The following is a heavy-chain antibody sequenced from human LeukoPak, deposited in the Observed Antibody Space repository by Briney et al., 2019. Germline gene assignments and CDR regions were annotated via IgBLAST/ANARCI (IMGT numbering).Heavy chain of an antibody. D-gene: IGHD3-22*01. Sequence: SETLSLTCAVYGGSLSGYYWSWIRQTPGKGLEWIGEINHSGSTNYDPSLKSRVTISVDTSKNQFSLKLSSVTAADTAVYYCARGLRRYYYDSSGYYHVWFDPRGQGTLVTVSS. CDR3: ARGLRRYYYDSSGYYHVWFDP. V-gene: IGHV4-34*01. CDR2: INHSGST. CDR1: GGSLSGYY. J-gene: IGHJ5*02.